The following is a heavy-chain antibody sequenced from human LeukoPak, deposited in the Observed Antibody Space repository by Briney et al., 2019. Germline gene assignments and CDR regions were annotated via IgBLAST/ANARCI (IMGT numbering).Heavy chain of an antibody. Sequence: GSLRLSCAASGFNFGTHAMDWVSQAPGMGPEWVSAISTGGERTFYTDSVKGRFTISRDNSKNTLYLQMNSLRAEDTAVYYCARDGYCSSSSCPQGSAFDIWGPGEMGSVSS. CDR3: ARDGYCSSSSCPQGSAFDI. CDR2: ISTGGERT. V-gene: IGHV3-23*01. D-gene: IGHD2-2*03. J-gene: IGHJ3*02. CDR1: GFNFGTHA.